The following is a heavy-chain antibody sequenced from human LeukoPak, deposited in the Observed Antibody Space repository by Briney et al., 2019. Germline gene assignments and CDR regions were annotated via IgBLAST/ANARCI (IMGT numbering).Heavy chain of an antibody. Sequence: PGGSLRLSCAASGFTVSSNYMSWVRQAPGKGLEWVSVIYSGSSTYYADSVRGRFTISRDNSKNTLYLQMNSLRAEDTAVYFCARGMVGANAFDIWGQGTMVAVSS. CDR3: ARGMVGANAFDI. J-gene: IGHJ3*02. D-gene: IGHD1-26*01. V-gene: IGHV3-53*01. CDR2: IYSGSST. CDR1: GFTVSSNY.